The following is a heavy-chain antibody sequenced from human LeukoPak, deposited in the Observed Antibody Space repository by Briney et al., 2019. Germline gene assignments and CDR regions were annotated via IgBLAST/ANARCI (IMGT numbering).Heavy chain of an antibody. Sequence: GGSLRLSCAASGFMFSSNWMSWVRQAPGKGLEWVAVIWYDGSNKYYADSVKGRFTISRDNSKNTLYLQMNSLRAEDTAVYYCARDVGTIAVAGYFDYWGQGTLVTVSS. D-gene: IGHD6-19*01. J-gene: IGHJ4*02. CDR1: GFMFSSNW. CDR3: ARDVGTIAVAGYFDY. CDR2: IWYDGSNK. V-gene: IGHV3-33*08.